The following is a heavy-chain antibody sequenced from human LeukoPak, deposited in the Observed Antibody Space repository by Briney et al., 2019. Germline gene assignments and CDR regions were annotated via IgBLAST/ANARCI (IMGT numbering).Heavy chain of an antibody. Sequence: GGSLRLSCAASGFTVSNNYMNWVRQAPGKGLEWVSMIYPNGNTFYTDSVKGRFTISRDNSKNTLDLQMSSLRAEDTAVYYCARRGHGYGSPFDYWGQGTLVTVSS. J-gene: IGHJ4*02. V-gene: IGHV3-66*04. CDR1: GFTVSNNY. CDR3: ARRGHGYGSPFDY. CDR2: IYPNGNT. D-gene: IGHD5-18*01.